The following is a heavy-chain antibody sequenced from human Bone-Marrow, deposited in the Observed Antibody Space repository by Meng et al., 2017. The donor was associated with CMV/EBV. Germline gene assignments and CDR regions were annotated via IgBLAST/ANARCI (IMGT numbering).Heavy chain of an antibody. CDR1: GGSISSSNW. CDR2: IYHSGST. V-gene: IGHV4-4*02. CDR3: ARPGYCSGGSCPTGPYYYYGMDV. D-gene: IGHD2-15*01. Sequence: GSLRLSCAVSGGSISSSNWWSWVRQPPGKGLEWIGEIYHSGSTNYNPSLKSRVTISVDTSKNQFSLKLSSVTAADTAVYYCARPGYCSGGSCPTGPYYYYGMDVWGQGTTVTVSS. J-gene: IGHJ6*02.